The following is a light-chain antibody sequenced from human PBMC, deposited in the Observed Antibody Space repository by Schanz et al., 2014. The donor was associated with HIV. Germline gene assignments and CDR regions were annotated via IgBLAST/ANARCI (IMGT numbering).Light chain of an antibody. J-gene: IGKJ1*01. CDR1: QSISSW. V-gene: IGKV1-5*03. Sequence: DIQMTQSPSTLSASVGDRVTITCRASQSISSWLAWYQQKPGKAPKLLIYKASSLQSGVPSRFSGSGSGIDFTLSISSLQPDDFATYYCQQYSYFSTFGQGTKVEIK. CDR2: KAS. CDR3: QQYSYFST.